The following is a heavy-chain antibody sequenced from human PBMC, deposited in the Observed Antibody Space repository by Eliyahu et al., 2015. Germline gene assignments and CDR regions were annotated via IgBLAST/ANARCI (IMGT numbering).Heavy chain of an antibody. Sequence: EVQLVESGGGLAQPGRSLRXSCVASGFXFDDYGMXWVXQXPGKGLEWVSHISWNSGTKVYADFVKGRFTISRDNAKNSLSLEMNSLTIDDTALYFCAKSLGDPIVFDLWGQGTMVSVSS. V-gene: IGHV3-9*01. D-gene: IGHD1-26*01. CDR3: AKSLGDPIVFDL. J-gene: IGHJ3*01. CDR1: GFXFDDYG. CDR2: ISWNSGTK.